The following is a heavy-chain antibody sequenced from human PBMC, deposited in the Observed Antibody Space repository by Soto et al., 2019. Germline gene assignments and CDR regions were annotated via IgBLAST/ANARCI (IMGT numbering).Heavy chain of an antibody. D-gene: IGHD2-2*01. V-gene: IGHV2-5*02. J-gene: IGHJ3*01. CDR1: GFSLSTDGVG. Sequence: QITLKESGPTLVKPTQTLTLTCTFSGFSLSTDGVGVGWIRQPPGKALEWLALIYWDDDQRYSPSLKTMLTITKETSKNQVGLTMTNMDPVDTATYYCAHAYGGTSWPNDAFDVWGQGTVVTVSS. CDR2: IYWDDDQ. CDR3: AHAYGGTSWPNDAFDV.